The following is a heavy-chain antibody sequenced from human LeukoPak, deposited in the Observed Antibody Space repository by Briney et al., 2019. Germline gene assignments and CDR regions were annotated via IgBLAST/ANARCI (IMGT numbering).Heavy chain of an antibody. Sequence: PSETLSLTCTVSGGSINNYYWSRIRQPPGKGLEWIAWVYYSGNTQYNPSLKSRVIISVDTSKNQFSLNLNSVTAADTAVYYCARHQSGGTYPLEFWGQGTQVTVPS. V-gene: IGHV4-59*08. CDR1: GGSINNYY. CDR2: VYYSGNT. CDR3: ARHQSGGTYPLEF. J-gene: IGHJ4*02. D-gene: IGHD1-26*01.